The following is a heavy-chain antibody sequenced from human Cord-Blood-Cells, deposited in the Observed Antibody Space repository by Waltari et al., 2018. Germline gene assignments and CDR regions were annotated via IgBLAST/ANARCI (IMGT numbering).Heavy chain of an antibody. CDR2: LNPNSGGT. V-gene: IGHV1-2*04. Sequence: QVQLVQSGAEVKKPGASVKVSCKASGYTFTGYYMPWVRQAPGQGLEWVGWLNPNSGGTNYAQKFQGWVTMTRDTSISTAYMELSRLRSDDTAVYYCARDWGIAAAGTNNWFDPWGQGTLVTVSS. D-gene: IGHD6-13*01. J-gene: IGHJ5*02. CDR1: GYTFTGYY. CDR3: ARDWGIAAAGTNNWFDP.